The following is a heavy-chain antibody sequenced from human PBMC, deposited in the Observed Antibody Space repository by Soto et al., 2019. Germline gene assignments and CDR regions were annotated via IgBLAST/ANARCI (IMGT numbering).Heavy chain of an antibody. CDR2: ISAYNGNT. D-gene: IGHD2-15*01. J-gene: IGHJ4*02. Sequence: QVQLVQSGAEVKKPGASVKVSCKASGYTFTSYGISWVRQAPGQGLEWMGWISAYNGNTNYAQKLQGRVTMTTDTSTSTAYMELRSLRSDDTAVYYFARFGDRRYCSGGSCPYDYWGQGTLVTVSS. CDR1: GYTFTSYG. V-gene: IGHV1-18*01. CDR3: ARFGDRRYCSGGSCPYDY.